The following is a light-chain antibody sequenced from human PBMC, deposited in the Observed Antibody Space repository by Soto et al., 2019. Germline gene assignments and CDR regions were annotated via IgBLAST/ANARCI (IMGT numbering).Light chain of an antibody. J-gene: IGLJ2*01. CDR2: DVS. Sequence: QSVLTQPASVSGSPGKSITISCTATASDVGDYNYVSWFQRYPGKAPKLMIYDVSNRPSGVSNRFSGSKSGNTASLTISGLQAEDEADYYCSSYTSTRTHVIFGGGTKLTVL. CDR3: SSYTSTRTHVI. V-gene: IGLV2-14*01. CDR1: ASDVGDYNY.